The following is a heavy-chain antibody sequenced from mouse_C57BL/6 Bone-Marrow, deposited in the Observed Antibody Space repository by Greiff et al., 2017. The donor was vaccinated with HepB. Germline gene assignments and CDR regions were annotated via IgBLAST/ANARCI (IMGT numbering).Heavy chain of an antibody. Sequence: VQLKESGTVLARPGASVKMSCKTSGYTFTSYWMHWVKQRPGQGLEWIGAIYPGNSDTSYNQKFKGKAKLTAVTSASNAYMELSSLTNEDSAVYYCTRTFPYYYGSSSLAYWGQGTLVTVSA. CDR1: GYTFTSYW. D-gene: IGHD1-1*01. V-gene: IGHV1-5*01. J-gene: IGHJ3*01. CDR2: IYPGNSDT. CDR3: TRTFPYYYGSSSLAY.